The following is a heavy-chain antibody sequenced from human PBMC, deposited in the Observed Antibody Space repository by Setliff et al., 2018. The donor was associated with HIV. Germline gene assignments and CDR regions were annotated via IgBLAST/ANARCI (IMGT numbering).Heavy chain of an antibody. D-gene: IGHD6-25*01. Sequence: SETLPLTCAVYGGSLSDSYYNWFRQPPGKGLEWIGEISHSGRTSYNSSLKSRVTMSVDASKNHISLTLTSLTAADTAVYYCARDQRLPGVQPPYWYFDLWGRGTLVTVSS. V-gene: IGHV4-34*01. CDR1: GGSLSDSY. J-gene: IGHJ2*01. CDR2: ISHSGRT. CDR3: ARDQRLPGVQPPYWYFDL.